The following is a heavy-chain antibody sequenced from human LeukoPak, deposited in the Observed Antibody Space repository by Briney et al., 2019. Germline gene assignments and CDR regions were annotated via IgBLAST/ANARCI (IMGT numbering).Heavy chain of an antibody. D-gene: IGHD1-14*01. CDR3: ARHEPPGARRHLDY. J-gene: IGHJ4*02. CDR1: GYSISSGSS. CDR2: IYHSGST. Sequence: PRESLSLTCTISGYSISSGSSWGWIRQPPGKGLGGFGSIYHSGSTYYNPSLKSRVTISLDTSENQFSLKLSSVTAADTAVYYCARHEPPGARRHLDYWGQGTLVTVSS. V-gene: IGHV4-38-2*02.